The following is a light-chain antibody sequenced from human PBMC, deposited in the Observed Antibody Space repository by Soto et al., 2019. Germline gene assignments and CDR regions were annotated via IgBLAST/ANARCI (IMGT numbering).Light chain of an antibody. CDR2: GAS. CDR1: QSVSSY. Sequence: EIVMTQSPSTLSVSPWERFTLSFMASQSVSSYLAWYQQKPGQAPRLLIYGASTGATGIPARFSGSGSGTEFILTISNLQSEDFAVYYCQQYSKWPLTFGGGTKVDIK. CDR3: QQYSKWPLT. J-gene: IGKJ4*01. V-gene: IGKV3-15*01.